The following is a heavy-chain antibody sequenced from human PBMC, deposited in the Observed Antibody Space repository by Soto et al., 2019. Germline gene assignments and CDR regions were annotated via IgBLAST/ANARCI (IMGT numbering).Heavy chain of an antibody. Sequence: EVQLLESGGGLVQPGGSLRLSCAASGFTFSNYAMTWVRQAPGKGLEWVSGISGSGSSIYYADSVKGRFTISRDNSKNTLYLXXNSLRAEDTAVYYCXXXXXXSSWKNCFDPWGQGTLVTVSS. CDR2: ISGSGSSI. CDR3: XXXXXXSSWKNCFDP. J-gene: IGHJ5*02. CDR1: GFTFSNYA. D-gene: IGHD6-13*01. V-gene: IGHV3-23*01.